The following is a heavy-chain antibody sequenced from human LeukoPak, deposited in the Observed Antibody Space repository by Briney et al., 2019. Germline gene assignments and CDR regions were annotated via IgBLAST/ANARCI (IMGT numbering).Heavy chain of an antibody. CDR1: GLTFNSHS. D-gene: IGHD3-10*01. J-gene: IGHJ4*02. CDR3: AKLSLSGRSQSADY. CDR2: VSTNGDVT. Sequence: GGSLRLSCVASGLTFNSHSMSWVRQAPGMGLEWVSVVSTNGDVTFYADSVKGRFTISRGNSKNTLFLQMNSLRAEDTAVYYCAKLSLSGRSQSADYWGQGTLVTVSS. V-gene: IGHV3-23*01.